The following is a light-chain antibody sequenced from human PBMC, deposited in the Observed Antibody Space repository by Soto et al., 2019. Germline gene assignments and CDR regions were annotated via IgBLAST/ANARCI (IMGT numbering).Light chain of an antibody. CDR3: CSYAGSSTYV. J-gene: IGLJ1*01. CDR1: SSDVGGYRY. Sequence: QSALTQPASVSGSPGQSITISCTGTSSDVGGYRYVSWYQHHPGKAPKLMIYEVSNRPSGVSNRFSGSKSGNTASLTISGLQAEDEADYYCCSYAGSSTYVFGTGTKVTVL. V-gene: IGLV2-14*01. CDR2: EVS.